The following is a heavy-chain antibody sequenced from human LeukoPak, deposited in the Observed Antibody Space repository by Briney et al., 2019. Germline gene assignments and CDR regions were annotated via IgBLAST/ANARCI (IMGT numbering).Heavy chain of an antibody. CDR1: GYTFTSYG. D-gene: IGHD3-22*01. CDR3: ARAKYDSSGYYWFDP. J-gene: IGHJ5*02. V-gene: IGHV1-18*01. Sequence: ASVKVSCKASGYTFTSYGISWVRQAPGQGLEWMGWISAYNGYTKYAEKLQGRVTMTTDTSTSTAYMELRSLRSDDTAMYYCARAKYDSSGYYWFDPWGQGTLVTVSS. CDR2: ISAYNGYT.